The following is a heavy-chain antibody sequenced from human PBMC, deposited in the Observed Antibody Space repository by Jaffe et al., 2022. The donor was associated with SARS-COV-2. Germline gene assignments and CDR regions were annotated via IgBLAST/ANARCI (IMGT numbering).Heavy chain of an antibody. CDR3: ARVRGDTAMVTRRGPFDY. D-gene: IGHD5-18*01. CDR1: GGSISSGGYY. CDR2: IYYSGST. J-gene: IGHJ4*02. V-gene: IGHV4-31*03. Sequence: QVQLQESGPGLVKPSQTLSLTCTVSGGSISSGGYYWSWIRQHPGKGLEWIGYIYYSGSTYYNPSLKSRVTISVDTSKNQFSLKLSSVTAADTAVYYCARVRGDTAMVTRRGPFDYWGQGTLVTVSS.